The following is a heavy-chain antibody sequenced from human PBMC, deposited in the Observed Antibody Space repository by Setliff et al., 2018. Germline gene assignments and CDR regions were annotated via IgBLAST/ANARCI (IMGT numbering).Heavy chain of an antibody. CDR1: GYTFISYG. CDR3: ARVLFHCSSTSCYLDAFDI. D-gene: IGHD2-2*01. CDR2: ISAYNGNI. J-gene: IGHJ3*02. V-gene: IGHV1-18*01. Sequence: ASVKVSCKASGYTFISYGISWVRQAPGQGLEWMGWISAYNGNITYAQKLQGRVXXTTDTSTSTAYMELRSLRSDDTAVYYCARVLFHCSSTSCYLDAFDIWGQGTRVTVS.